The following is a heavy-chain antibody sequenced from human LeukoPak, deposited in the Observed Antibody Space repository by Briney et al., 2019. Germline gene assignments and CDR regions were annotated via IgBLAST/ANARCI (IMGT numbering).Heavy chain of an antibody. CDR1: GYTFTGYY. J-gene: IGHJ6*03. Sequence: ASVKVSCKASGYTFTGYYMHWVRQAPGQGLEWMGWINPNSGGTNYAQKFQGRVTMTRDTSISTAYMELSRLRSEDTAVYYCSSSSWDYYYYMDVWGKGTTVTVSS. CDR3: SSSSWDYYYYMDV. CDR2: INPNSGGT. D-gene: IGHD6-13*01. V-gene: IGHV1-2*02.